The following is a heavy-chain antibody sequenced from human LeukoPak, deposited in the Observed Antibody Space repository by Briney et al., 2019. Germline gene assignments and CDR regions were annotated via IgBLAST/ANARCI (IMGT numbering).Heavy chain of an antibody. Sequence: GGSLRLSCAASGFTFSSYTMSWVRQAPGKGLEWVSAISGSGGSTYYADSVKGRFTISRDNSKNTLYLQMNSLRAEDTAVYYCAREYYYDSSGYADYWGQGTLATVSS. V-gene: IGHV3-23*01. CDR2: ISGSGGST. CDR1: GFTFSSYT. J-gene: IGHJ4*02. CDR3: AREYYYDSSGYADY. D-gene: IGHD3-22*01.